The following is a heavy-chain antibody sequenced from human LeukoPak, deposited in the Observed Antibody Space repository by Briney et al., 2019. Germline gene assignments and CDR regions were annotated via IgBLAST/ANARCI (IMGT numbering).Heavy chain of an antibody. CDR1: GFTFSSYA. CDR2: ISYDGSNK. D-gene: IGHD5-12*01. CDR3: ARDMGSGYGPPDLDY. Sequence: GRSLRLSCAASGFTFSSYAMHWVRQAPGKGLEWVAVISYDGSNKYYADSVKGRFTISRDNSKNTLYLQMNSLRAEDTAVYYCARDMGSGYGPPDLDYWGQGTLVTVSS. J-gene: IGHJ4*02. V-gene: IGHV3-30*04.